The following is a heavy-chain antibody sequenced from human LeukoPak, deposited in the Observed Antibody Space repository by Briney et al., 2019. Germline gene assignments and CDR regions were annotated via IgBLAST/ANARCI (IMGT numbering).Heavy chain of an antibody. V-gene: IGHV3-30*04. D-gene: IGHD6-13*01. Sequence: GGSLRLSCAASGFTFSSYAIHWVRQAPGKGLEWVAVTVFDGSNEYYADSVKGRFTISRDNSKNTVYLQMCGLRPEDTAVYYCARAPGGRSWYYFDYWGQGTLVTVSS. J-gene: IGHJ4*02. CDR3: ARAPGGRSWYYFDY. CDR1: GFTFSSYA. CDR2: TVFDGSNE.